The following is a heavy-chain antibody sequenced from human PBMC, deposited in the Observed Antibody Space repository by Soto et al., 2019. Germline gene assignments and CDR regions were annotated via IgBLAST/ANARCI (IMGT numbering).Heavy chain of an antibody. D-gene: IGHD3-22*01. V-gene: IGHV1-18*01. CDR1: GYPLTSYG. CDR3: ARGYYESSGRGALRD. J-gene: IGHJ4*02. Sequence: GASVKVSCTASGYPLTSYGICWVRYAPGKGLKWMGWISAYTGNTNYAQKLLGRVTITTDTSTSTASMELRSLRTDDTAVYYCARGYYESSGRGALRDWCQGIRDT. CDR2: ISAYTGNT.